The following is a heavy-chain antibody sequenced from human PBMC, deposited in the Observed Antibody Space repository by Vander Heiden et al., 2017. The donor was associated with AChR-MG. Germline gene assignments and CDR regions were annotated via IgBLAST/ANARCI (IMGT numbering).Heavy chain of an antibody. V-gene: IGHV4-39*01. Sequence: QLQLQESGPGLVKPSETLSLTCTVSGGSIRSSSYYWGWIRQPPGKGLEWIGSIYYSGSTYYNPSLKRRVTISVDTSKNQFSLKLSSVTAADTAVYYCARRNTGMTTVTTDDAFDIWGQGTMVTVSS. CDR3: ARRNTGMTTVTTDDAFDI. D-gene: IGHD4-17*01. CDR1: GGSIRSSSYY. J-gene: IGHJ3*02. CDR2: IYYSGST.